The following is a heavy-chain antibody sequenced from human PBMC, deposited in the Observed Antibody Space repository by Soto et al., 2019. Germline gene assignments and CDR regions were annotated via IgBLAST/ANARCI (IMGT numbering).Heavy chain of an antibody. CDR2: INGYTGNT. CDR1: GYTFTTYG. J-gene: IGHJ6*02. Sequence: QVQLVQSGAEVKQPGASVKVSCEASGYTFTTYGISWVRQASGQGLEWMGWINGYTGNTKYAQRFQGRVTMTRDTSXSXXYMEVRSLRSDDTAVYYCARDDIATRPQYSCGMDVWGQGTTVTVSS. CDR3: ARDDIATRPQYSCGMDV. D-gene: IGHD6-6*01. V-gene: IGHV1-18*04.